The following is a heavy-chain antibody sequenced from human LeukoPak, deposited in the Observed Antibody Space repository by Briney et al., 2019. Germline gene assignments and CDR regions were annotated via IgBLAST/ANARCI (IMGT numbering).Heavy chain of an antibody. J-gene: IGHJ6*03. CDR1: GYTFTSYD. Sequence: GASVKVSCKASGYTFTSYDINWVRQATGQGLEWMGWMNPNSGNTGYAQKFQGRVTMTRNTSISTAYMELSSLRSEDTAVYYCARGDLTYCSGGSCYSGYYYYYYMDVWGKGTTVTISS. CDR3: ARGDLTYCSGGSCYSGYYYYYYMDV. CDR2: MNPNSGNT. D-gene: IGHD2-15*01. V-gene: IGHV1-8*01.